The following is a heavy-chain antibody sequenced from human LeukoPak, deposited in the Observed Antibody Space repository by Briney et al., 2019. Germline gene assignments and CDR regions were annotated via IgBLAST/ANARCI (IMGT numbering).Heavy chain of an antibody. Sequence: GGSLRLSCAASGFTFSSYGMHWVRQAPGKGLEWVAVISYDGSNKYYADSVKDRFTISRDNSKNTLYLQMNSLRAEDTAVYYCAKPIYYYDSSGYPLDYWGQGTLVTVSS. CDR3: AKPIYYYDSSGYPLDY. CDR2: ISYDGSNK. J-gene: IGHJ4*02. D-gene: IGHD3-22*01. CDR1: GFTFSSYG. V-gene: IGHV3-30*18.